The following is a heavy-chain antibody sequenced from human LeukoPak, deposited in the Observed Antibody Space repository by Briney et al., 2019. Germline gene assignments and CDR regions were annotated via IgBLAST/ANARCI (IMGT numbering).Heavy chain of an antibody. CDR3: ARAFMTTVTTDYYYYYYMDV. V-gene: IGHV3-64*01. D-gene: IGHD4-11*01. CDR1: GFTFSSYA. J-gene: IGHJ6*03. CDR2: ISSNGGST. Sequence: TGRSLRLSCAASGFTFSSYAMHWVRQAPGKGLEYVSAISSNGGSTYYANSVKGRFTISRDNSKNTLYLQMGSLRAEDMAVYYCARAFMTTVTTDYYYYYYMDVWGKGTTVTVSS.